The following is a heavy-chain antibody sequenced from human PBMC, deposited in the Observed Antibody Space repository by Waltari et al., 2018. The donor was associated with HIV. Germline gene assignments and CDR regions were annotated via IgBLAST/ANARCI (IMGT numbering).Heavy chain of an antibody. CDR1: GFTFSTYS. J-gene: IGHJ6*02. D-gene: IGHD6-13*01. CDR2: ISGSAYST. Sequence: EVQLLESGGGLVQPGGSLRLSCAASGFTFSTYSMSWVGQAPGKGLEWVSAISGSAYSTYYAEAVKGRFTISRDNSKNKLYLQMNSLRAEDTAVYFCVKEHQYSHTWYSYYGMDVWGQGTTVTVSS. V-gene: IGHV3-23*01. CDR3: VKEHQYSHTWYSYYGMDV.